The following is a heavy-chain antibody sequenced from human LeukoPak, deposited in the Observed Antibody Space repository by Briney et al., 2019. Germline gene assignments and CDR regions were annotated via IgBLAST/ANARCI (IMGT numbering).Heavy chain of an antibody. Sequence: PGRSLRLSCAGSGFTFGGYGMHWFRQTPGKGLEWVAVIAYDGSRAFYADSVKGRFTISRDNSKNTMSVQMDDLRAEDTAVYYCTKYNNDPFDYWGQGNLGNVSS. CDR1: GFTFGGYG. V-gene: IGHV3-33*03. CDR2: IAYDGSRA. D-gene: IGHD1-14*01. J-gene: IGHJ4*02. CDR3: TKYNNDPFDY.